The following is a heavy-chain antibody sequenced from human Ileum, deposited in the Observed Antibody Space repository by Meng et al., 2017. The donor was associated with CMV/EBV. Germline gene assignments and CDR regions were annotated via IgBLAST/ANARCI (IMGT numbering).Heavy chain of an antibody. CDR2: IFFSGNT. CDR3: ARFRIAALGNLFDH. J-gene: IGHJ5*02. V-gene: IGHV4-30-4*08. CDR1: CAFISRGDYY. Sequence: QAESQEVGPRLVKPSQTLSLSCTVSCAFISRGDYYWSWIRQSPGKGLEWIGYIFFSGNTYYNPSLNNRVIISIDTPRNQFSLKVDSVTAADTAVYYCARFRIAALGNLFDHWGHGTLVTVSS. D-gene: IGHD6-13*01.